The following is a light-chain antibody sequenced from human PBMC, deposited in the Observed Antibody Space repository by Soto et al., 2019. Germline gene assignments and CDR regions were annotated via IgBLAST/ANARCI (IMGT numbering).Light chain of an antibody. CDR1: QSVSSSY. J-gene: IGKJ4*01. CDR3: QQYGSSPLT. Sequence: EIALTQSPGTLSLSPGERATLSCRASQSVSSSYLAWYQQKPGQAPRLLIYGASSKATGIPDRFSGSGSGTDFTLTISRLEPEDFAVYYSQQYGSSPLTFGGGTKVEIK. V-gene: IGKV3-20*01. CDR2: GAS.